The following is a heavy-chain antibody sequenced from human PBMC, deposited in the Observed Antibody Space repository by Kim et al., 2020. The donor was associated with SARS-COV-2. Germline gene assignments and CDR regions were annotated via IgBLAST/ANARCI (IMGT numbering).Heavy chain of an antibody. D-gene: IGHD6-13*01. CDR1: GGSVSSGSYY. CDR2: IYYSGST. Sequence: SETLSLTCTVSGGSVSSGSYYWSWIRQPPGKGLEWIGYIYYSGSTNYNPSLKSRVTISVDTSKNQFSLKLSSVTAADTAVYYCARWSRIAAAGRPIDYWGQGTLVTVSS. CDR3: ARWSRIAAAGRPIDY. J-gene: IGHJ4*02. V-gene: IGHV4-61*01.